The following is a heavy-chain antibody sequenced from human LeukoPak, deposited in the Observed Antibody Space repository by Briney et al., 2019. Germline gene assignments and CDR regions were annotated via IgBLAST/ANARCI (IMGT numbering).Heavy chain of an antibody. CDR1: GGSISSGGYY. CDR3: VANGGYYFDDY. Sequence: PSETLSLTCTVSGGSISSGGYYWSWIRQHPGKGLEWIGYIYYSGSTNFNPSLKSRVTISVDTSKNQFSLKLRSVTAADTAMYHCVANGGYYFDDYWGSGTLVTVSS. V-gene: IGHV4-31*09. J-gene: IGHJ4*02. D-gene: IGHD2-8*01. CDR2: IYYSGST.